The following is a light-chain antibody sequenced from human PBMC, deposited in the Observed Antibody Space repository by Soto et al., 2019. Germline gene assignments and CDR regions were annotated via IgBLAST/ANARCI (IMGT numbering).Light chain of an antibody. Sequence: QSALTQPPSASGSPGQSVTISCTGSSSDVGGYNYVSWYQQHPGKAPKLMIYEVNKRPSGVPDRFSGSKSGNTASLTVSGLQAEGEAHYYCSSYAGNKGYVFGTGTKLTVL. V-gene: IGLV2-8*01. CDR2: EVN. J-gene: IGLJ1*01. CDR3: SSYAGNKGYV. CDR1: SSDVGGYNY.